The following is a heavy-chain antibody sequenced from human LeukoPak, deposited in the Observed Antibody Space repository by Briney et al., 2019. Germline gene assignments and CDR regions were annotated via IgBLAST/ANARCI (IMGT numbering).Heavy chain of an antibody. Sequence: SETLSLTCAVYGGSFSGYYWSWIRQPPGKGLEWIGEIYHSGSTNYNPSLKSRVTISVDKSKNQFSLKLNSVTAADTAVYYCASIVATINYWGQGTLVTVSS. CDR2: IYHSGST. D-gene: IGHD5-12*01. J-gene: IGHJ4*02. CDR3: ASIVATINY. CDR1: GGSFSGYY. V-gene: IGHV4-34*01.